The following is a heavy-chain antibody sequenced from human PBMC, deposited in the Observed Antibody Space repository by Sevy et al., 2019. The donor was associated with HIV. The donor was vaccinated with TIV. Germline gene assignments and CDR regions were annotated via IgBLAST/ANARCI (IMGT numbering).Heavy chain of an antibody. CDR1: GGSISSGDFY. V-gene: IGHV4-30-4*01. CDR2: IYHSAST. CDR3: ARERGYTYLLIDN. J-gene: IGHJ4*02. D-gene: IGHD5-18*01. Sequence: SETLSLTCTVSGGSISSGDFYWTWVRQPPGKGLEWIGYIYHSASTFYNPSLQSRVRISEDRSKNQFSLKLSSVMAADTAVYYCARERGYTYLLIDNWGQGTLVTVSS.